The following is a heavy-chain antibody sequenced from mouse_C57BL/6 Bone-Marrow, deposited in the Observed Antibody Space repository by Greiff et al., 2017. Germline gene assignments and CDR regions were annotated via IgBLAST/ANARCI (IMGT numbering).Heavy chain of an antibody. D-gene: IGHD2-2*01. CDR1: GFSLTSYA. J-gene: IGHJ4*01. Sequence: VMLVESGPGLVAPSQSLSITCTVSGFSLTSYAISWVRQPPGKGLEWLGVIWTGGGTNYNSALKSRLSISKDNSKSQVFLKMNSLQTDDTARYYCARRGYDESYYAMDYWGQGTSVTVSS. CDR3: ARRGYDESYYAMDY. CDR2: IWTGGGT. V-gene: IGHV2-9-1*01.